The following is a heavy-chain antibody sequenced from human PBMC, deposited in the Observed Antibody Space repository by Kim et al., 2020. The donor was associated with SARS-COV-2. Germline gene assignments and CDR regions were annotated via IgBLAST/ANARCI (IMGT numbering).Heavy chain of an antibody. CDR3: AKMVIMDGYNYFYYYAMDI. D-gene: IGHD2-21*01. Sequence: GGSLRLSCVASGLTFDTYAMSWVRQAPGKGLEWVSVISGGAVNKFYADSVRGRFTISRDNPKNTLYLQMNSLRDEDTALYYCAKMVIMDGYNYFYYYAMDICGQGTTFTVSS. J-gene: IGHJ6*02. V-gene: IGHV3-23*01. CDR2: ISGGAVNK. CDR1: GLTFDTYA.